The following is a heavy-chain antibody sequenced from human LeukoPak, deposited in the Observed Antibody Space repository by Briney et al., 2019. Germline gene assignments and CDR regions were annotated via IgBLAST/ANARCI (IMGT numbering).Heavy chain of an antibody. Sequence: GGSLRLSCAASGFTFSSYSMNWVRQAPGKGLEWVSSISSSSSYIYYADSVEGRFTISRDNAKNSLYLQMNSLRAEDTAVYYCTVWGYCSGGSCYSSYWGQGTLVTVSS. J-gene: IGHJ4*02. V-gene: IGHV3-21*01. CDR3: TVWGYCSGGSCYSSY. D-gene: IGHD2-15*01. CDR1: GFTFSSYS. CDR2: ISSSSSYI.